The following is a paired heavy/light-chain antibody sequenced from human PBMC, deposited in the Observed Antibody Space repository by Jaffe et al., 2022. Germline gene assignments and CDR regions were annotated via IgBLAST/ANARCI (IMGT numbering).Light chain of an antibody. CDR2: AAS. V-gene: IGKV1-NL1*01. Sequence: DIQMTQSPSSLSASVGDRVTITCRASQGISNSLAWYQQKPGKAPKVLLYAASRLESGVPSRFSGSGSGTDYSLTISSLQPEDFATYYCQQYYSTPYTFGQGTKLEIK. CDR1: QGISNS. CDR3: QQYYSTPYT. J-gene: IGKJ2*01.
Heavy chain of an antibody. D-gene: IGHD2-15*01. J-gene: IGHJ1*01. CDR1: GGSFSDYI. V-gene: IGHV1-69*01. Sequence: QVQLVQSGAEMKKPGSSVKVSCKASGGSFSDYIISWVRQAPGQGPEWMGGIIPFFGTAKYAQKFQGRVTITADGATSTAYMELSSLRSEDTAVYYCARRAEGSAAEYFQHWGQGTLVTVSS. CDR3: ARRAEGSAAEYFQH. CDR2: IIPFFGTA.